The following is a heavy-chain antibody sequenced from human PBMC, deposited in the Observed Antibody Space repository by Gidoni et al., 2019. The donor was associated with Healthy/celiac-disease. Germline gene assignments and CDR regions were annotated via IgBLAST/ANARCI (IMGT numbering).Heavy chain of an antibody. V-gene: IGHV3-30*18. J-gene: IGHJ6*02. CDR3: AKEGREHRDYYYYGMDV. Sequence: QVQLVESGGGVVQPGRSLRLSCAASGFPFSSYGMHWVRQAPGKGLEWVAVISYDGSNKYYADSVKGRFTISRDNSKNTLYLQMNSLRAEDTAVYYCAKEGREHRDYYYYGMDVWGQGTTVTVSS. D-gene: IGHD1-26*01. CDR1: GFPFSSYG. CDR2: ISYDGSNK.